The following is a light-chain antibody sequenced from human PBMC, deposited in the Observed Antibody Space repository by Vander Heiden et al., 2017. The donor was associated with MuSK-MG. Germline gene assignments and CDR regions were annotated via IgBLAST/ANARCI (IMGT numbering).Light chain of an antibody. Sequence: SYALTQPPSVSVSPGQTARITCSGDALPKQYAYCYQQKPGQAPVLVIYKDSERPSGIPKRFSGSSSGTTVTLTISGVQAEDEADYYCQSADSSGTYVVFGGGTKLTVL. J-gene: IGLJ2*01. CDR2: KDS. V-gene: IGLV3-25*03. CDR1: ALPKQY. CDR3: QSADSSGTYVV.